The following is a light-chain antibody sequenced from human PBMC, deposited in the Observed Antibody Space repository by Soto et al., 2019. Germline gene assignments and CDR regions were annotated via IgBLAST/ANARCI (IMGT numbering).Light chain of an antibody. CDR3: QAFDKSLSASGV. V-gene: IGLV1-40*01. CDR1: SSHIGATYD. Sequence: QSVLTQPPSVSGAPGQRVTISCAGSSSHIGATYDIHWYQQLPGAAPRLLIYGNSNRPSGVPDRFAGSKSGTSASLAIIGLRVEDEGIYYCQAFDKSLSASGVFGGGTKLTVL. CDR2: GNS. J-gene: IGLJ3*02.